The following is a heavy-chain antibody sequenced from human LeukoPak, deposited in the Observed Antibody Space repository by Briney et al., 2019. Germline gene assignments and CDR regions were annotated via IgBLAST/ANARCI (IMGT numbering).Heavy chain of an antibody. CDR3: ARAVRIAAREDWFDP. J-gene: IGHJ5*02. CDR1: GFTFSSYA. V-gene: IGHV3-64*01. D-gene: IGHD6-6*01. Sequence: GGSLRLSCAASGFTFSSYAMHWGRQAPGKGLEYVSAISSNGGSTYYANSVKGRFTISRDNSKNTLYLQMGSLRAEDMAVYYCARAVRIAAREDWFDPWGQGTLVTVSS. CDR2: ISSNGGST.